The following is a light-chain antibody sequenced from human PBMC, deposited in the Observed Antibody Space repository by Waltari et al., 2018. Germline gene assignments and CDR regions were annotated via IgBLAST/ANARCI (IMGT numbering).Light chain of an antibody. CDR3: QQYYTFPPT. CDR2: ATS. CDR1: QGMNSW. Sequence: DIQVTQSPSSLSASVGDTVTITFRASQGMNSWLAWYQQKPGKAPRSLIYATSTLQGGTPSRFSGSGSGTDFTLTIDSLQPEDFATYYCQQYYTFPPTFGGGTKVEIK. V-gene: IGKV1D-16*01. J-gene: IGKJ4*01.